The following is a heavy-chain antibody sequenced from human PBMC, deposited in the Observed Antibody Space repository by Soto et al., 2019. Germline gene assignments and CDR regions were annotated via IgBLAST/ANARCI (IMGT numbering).Heavy chain of an antibody. CDR2: IIPIFGTA. V-gene: IGHV1-69*13. D-gene: IGHD5-18*01. CDR3: ARGTAMVIREMATTPYYGMDV. Sequence: SVKVSCKASGYTFTSYYIHWVRQAPGQGLEWMGGIIPIFGTANYAQKFQGRVTITADESTSTAYMELSSLRSEDTAVYYCARGTAMVIREMATTPYYGMDVWGQGTTVTVSS. CDR1: GYTFTSYY. J-gene: IGHJ6*02.